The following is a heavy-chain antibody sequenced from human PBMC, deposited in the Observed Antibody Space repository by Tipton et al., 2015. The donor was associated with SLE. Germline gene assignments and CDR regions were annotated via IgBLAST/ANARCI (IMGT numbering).Heavy chain of an antibody. Sequence: SLRLSCVASGFSFSNNAMSWVRQAPGKGLEWVSAIHGSDDTTHYADSVKGRFTISRDTSRNTLYLQMNSLRAEDTAVYFCAKDVLRWAFDFWGQGTMVTVSS. J-gene: IGHJ3*01. V-gene: IGHV3-23*01. CDR1: GFSFSNNA. CDR2: IHGSDDTT. D-gene: IGHD3-16*01. CDR3: AKDVLRWAFDF.